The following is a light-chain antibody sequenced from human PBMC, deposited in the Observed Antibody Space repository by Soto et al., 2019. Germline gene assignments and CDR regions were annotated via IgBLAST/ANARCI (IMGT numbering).Light chain of an antibody. CDR3: QQRSNWPPYT. J-gene: IGKJ2*01. Sequence: EIVLTQSPATLSLSPGERATLSCRASQSVSSYLAWYQQKPGQAPRLLIYDASNRATGIPARFSGSGSGTDFTLIISSLEPEDFAVYYCQQRSNWPPYTFGKGTKLEIK. CDR1: QSVSSY. CDR2: DAS. V-gene: IGKV3-11*01.